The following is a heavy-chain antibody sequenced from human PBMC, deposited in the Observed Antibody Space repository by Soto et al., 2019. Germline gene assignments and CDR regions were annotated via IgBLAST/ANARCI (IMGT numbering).Heavy chain of an antibody. Sequence: EVQVLESGRGLVQPGGSLRLSCAASGFTFSNYAMSWVRQAPGKGLEWVSTISGSGDNTAYVDSVKGRFTISRDNSKNTLYLQMNSLRAEDTAVYYCAKDPLTVTPYFDYWGQGTLVTVSS. D-gene: IGHD2-21*02. CDR3: AKDPLTVTPYFDY. CDR1: GFTFSNYA. V-gene: IGHV3-23*01. J-gene: IGHJ4*02. CDR2: ISGSGDNT.